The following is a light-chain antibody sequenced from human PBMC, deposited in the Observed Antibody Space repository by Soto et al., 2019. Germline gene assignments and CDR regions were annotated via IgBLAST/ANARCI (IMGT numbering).Light chain of an antibody. Sequence: EIVLTQSPWTLCLSPWERGTLWCRASQTGSNSYLAWYQQKSGQAPRLFIYGVSTRATGTPDRFSGSGSGTEFTLTIRRLEPEDFAVYFCQHYVYPQWTYAPGTKVDIK. CDR2: GVS. CDR1: QTGSNSY. CDR3: QHYVYPQWT. V-gene: IGKV3-20*01. J-gene: IGKJ1*01.